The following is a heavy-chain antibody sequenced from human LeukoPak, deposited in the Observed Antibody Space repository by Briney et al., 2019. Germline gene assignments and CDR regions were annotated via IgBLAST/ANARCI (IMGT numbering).Heavy chain of an antibody. J-gene: IGHJ4*02. CDR1: GYTFTSYG. Sequence: ASVKVSCKASGYTFTSYGISWVRQAPGQGLEWMGWISAYNGNTNYAQKLQGRVTMTTDTSTSTAYMELRNLRSDDTAVYYCARRARYDTSGYYSFYFDYWGQGTLVPVSS. CDR2: ISAYNGNT. D-gene: IGHD3-22*01. CDR3: ARRARYDTSGYYSFYFDY. V-gene: IGHV1-18*01.